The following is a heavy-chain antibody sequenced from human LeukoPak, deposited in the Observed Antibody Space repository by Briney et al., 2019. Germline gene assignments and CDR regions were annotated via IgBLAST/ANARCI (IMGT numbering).Heavy chain of an antibody. CDR1: GGSISSYY. Sequence: PETLSLTCTVSGGSISSYYWSWVRPPARKGLEWIGRIYTSGRTNYNPSLKSRVTMSVDTSKNQFSLKLSSVTAADTAVYYCARDRRSFWGGYTKYYYYYGMDVWGQGTTVTVSS. D-gene: IGHD3-3*01. CDR2: IYTSGRT. CDR3: ARDRRSFWGGYTKYYYYYGMDV. J-gene: IGHJ6*02. V-gene: IGHV4-4*07.